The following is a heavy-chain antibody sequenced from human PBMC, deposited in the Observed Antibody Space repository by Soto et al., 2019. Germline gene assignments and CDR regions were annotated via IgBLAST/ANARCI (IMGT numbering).Heavy chain of an antibody. CDR2: IDISDSYT. D-gene: IGHD6-19*01. Sequence: GEALKISCKGSGYSFTSYWISWVRQMPGKGLEWVGRIDISDSYTNYSPSFQGHVNISADKYISTAYLQWSSLKASETAMYYCARQAVADYAFDVWGQGTMVTVSS. CDR1: GYSFTSYW. CDR3: ARQAVADYAFDV. J-gene: IGHJ3*01. V-gene: IGHV5-10-1*01.